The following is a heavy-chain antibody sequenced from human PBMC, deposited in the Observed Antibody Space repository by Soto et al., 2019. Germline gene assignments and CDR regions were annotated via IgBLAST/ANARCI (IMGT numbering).Heavy chain of an antibody. V-gene: IGHV3-23*01. J-gene: IGHJ4*02. CDR2: IGGSGRKT. CDR1: GFTFTKSG. CDR3: AKDGLSDSPSAIDY. Sequence: PVGSLRLSCAASGFTFTKSGMSWVRQAPGKGLEWVTGIGGSGRKTYYADSVKGRFSISRDNSKNSLFLQMNSLSADDTAIYYCAKDGLSDSPSAIDYWGLGTLVTVYS. D-gene: IGHD6-13*01.